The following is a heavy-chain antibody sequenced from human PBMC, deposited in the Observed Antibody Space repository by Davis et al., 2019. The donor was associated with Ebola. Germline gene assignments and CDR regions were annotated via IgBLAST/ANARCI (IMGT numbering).Heavy chain of an antibody. CDR1: GFTFTNAW. J-gene: IGHJ2*01. CDR2: IKSKPDGGAT. Sequence: GESLKISCAGSGFTFTNAWMNWVRQVPGKGLEWVGRIKSKPDGGATDYAAPAKGRFTISRDDSKNTLYLQMNSLTTEDTAVYYCAKGSFVGGYFDLWGRGTLVTVSS. V-gene: IGHV3-15*07. CDR3: AKGSFVGGYFDL. D-gene: IGHD1-26*01.